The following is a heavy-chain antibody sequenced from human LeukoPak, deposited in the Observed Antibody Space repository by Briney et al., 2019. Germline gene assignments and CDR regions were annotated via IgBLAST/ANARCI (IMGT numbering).Heavy chain of an antibody. V-gene: IGHV4-59*08. J-gene: IGHJ4*02. D-gene: IGHD4-17*01. CDR2: IYYSGST. Sequence: SETLSLTCTVSGGPISSYYWSWIRQPPGKGLEWIGYIYYSGSTNYNPSLKSRVTISVDTSKNQFSLKLSSVTAADTAVYYCARQGLYGDPYYFDYWGQGTLVTVSS. CDR3: ARQGLYGDPYYFDY. CDR1: GGPISSYY.